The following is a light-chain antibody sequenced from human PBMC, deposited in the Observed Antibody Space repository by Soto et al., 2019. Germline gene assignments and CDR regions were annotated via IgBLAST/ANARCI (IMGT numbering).Light chain of an antibody. J-gene: IGKJ1*01. Sequence: EIVLTQSPVTLSLSPGEGATLSCRASQTVSKNYLAWYQQKAGQAPRLVIYAASTRATGIPDRFSGSGSGTDFTLTISRLEPEDFAVFYCQKYAVSPITFGQGTKVDIK. CDR1: QTVSKNY. V-gene: IGKV3-20*01. CDR2: AAS. CDR3: QKYAVSPIT.